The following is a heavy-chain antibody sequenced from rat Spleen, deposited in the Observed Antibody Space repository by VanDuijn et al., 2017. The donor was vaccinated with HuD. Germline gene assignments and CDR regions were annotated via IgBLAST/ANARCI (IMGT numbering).Heavy chain of an antibody. CDR3: TRGFDY. V-gene: IGHV2-19*01. J-gene: IGHJ2*01. CDR2: IQSGGST. Sequence: QVQLKESGPGLVQPSQTLSLTCTVSGFSLTDYSVHWVRQPPGKGLEWMGRIQSGGSTDYNSALKSRLSISRDTSKSQVFLKMNSLQTEDTAIYFCTRGFDYWGQGVMVTVSS. CDR1: GFSLTDYS.